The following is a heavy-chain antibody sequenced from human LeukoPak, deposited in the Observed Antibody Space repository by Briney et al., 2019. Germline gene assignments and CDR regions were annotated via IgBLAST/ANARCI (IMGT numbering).Heavy chain of an antibody. Sequence: SETLSLTCTVSGGSISPYYWSWIRQPPGKGLEWIGYIYHSGSTSYNPSLKSRFTISVDTSKNQFSLQLTSVTAADTAVYYCARDQRQGFWSENWSDPWGQGTLVTVSS. V-gene: IGHV4-59*01. CDR2: IYHSGST. CDR1: GGSISPYY. CDR3: ARDQRQGFWSENWSDP. J-gene: IGHJ5*02. D-gene: IGHD3-3*01.